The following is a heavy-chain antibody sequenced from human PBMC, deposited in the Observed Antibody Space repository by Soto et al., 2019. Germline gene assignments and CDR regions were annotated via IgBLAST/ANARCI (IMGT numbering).Heavy chain of an antibody. CDR3: ARDRRIVVVPAATNDY. CDR1: GYTFTGYY. CDR2: INPNSGGT. V-gene: IGHV1-2*02. D-gene: IGHD2-2*01. Sequence: ASVKVSCKASGYTFTGYYMHWVRQAPGQGLEWMGWINPNSGGTNYAQKFQGRVTMTMDTSISTAYMELSRLRSDDTAVYYCARDRRIVVVPAATNDYWGQGTLVTSPQ. J-gene: IGHJ4*02.